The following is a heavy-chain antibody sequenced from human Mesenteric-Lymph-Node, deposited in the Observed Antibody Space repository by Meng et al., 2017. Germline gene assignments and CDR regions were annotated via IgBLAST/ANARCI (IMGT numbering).Heavy chain of an antibody. D-gene: IGHD5/OR15-5a*01. CDR3: ARVHPSTTTYYYYGMDV. V-gene: IGHV3-7*01. J-gene: IGHJ6*02. Sequence: GESLKISCAASGFTFSSYLMSWVRQAPGKGLEWVANIKQDGSEKYYVDSVKGRFTISRDNAKNSLYLQMNSLRAEDTAVYYCARVHPSTTTYYYYGMDVWGQGTTVTVSS. CDR2: IKQDGSEK. CDR1: GFTFSSYL.